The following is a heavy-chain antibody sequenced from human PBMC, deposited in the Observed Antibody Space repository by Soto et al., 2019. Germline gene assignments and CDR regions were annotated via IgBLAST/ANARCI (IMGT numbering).Heavy chain of an antibody. J-gene: IGHJ4*02. CDR3: ARNKRGAAAVFYYFDY. V-gene: IGHV3-30-3*01. CDR2: ISYDGSNK. D-gene: IGHD6-13*01. Sequence: GGSLRLSCAASGFTFSSYAMHWVRQAPGKGLEWVAVISYDGSNKYYADSVKGRFTISRDNSKNTLYLQMNSLRAEDTAVYYCARNKRGAAAVFYYFDYWGQGTLVTVSS. CDR1: GFTFSSYA.